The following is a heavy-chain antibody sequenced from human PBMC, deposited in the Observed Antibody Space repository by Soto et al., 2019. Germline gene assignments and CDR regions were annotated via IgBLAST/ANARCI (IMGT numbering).Heavy chain of an antibody. D-gene: IGHD3-16*01. Sequence: ASVKVSCKASGYSFTNNDVTWVRQATGQGLEWMGWMNPGSGDTGYAQKFQGRVTMTRDISIATAYMELSSLRSDDTAIYYCARMATFGSLNWFVPWGQGPLVTVPS. V-gene: IGHV1-8*01. J-gene: IGHJ5*02. CDR2: MNPGSGDT. CDR1: GYSFTNND. CDR3: ARMATFGSLNWFVP.